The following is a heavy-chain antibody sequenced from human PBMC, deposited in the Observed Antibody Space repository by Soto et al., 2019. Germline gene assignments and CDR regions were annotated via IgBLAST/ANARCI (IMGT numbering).Heavy chain of an antibody. V-gene: IGHV4-30-2*01. CDR1: GGSISSGGYS. CDR3: ARGQVVAAQH. Sequence: QLQLQESSSGLVKPSQTLSLTCAVSGGSISSGGYSWSWIRQPPGKGLEWIGYIYHSGSTYYNPSLKSRVTISVDRSKNQFSLKLSSVTAADTAVSYCARGQVVAAQHWGQGTLVTVSS. J-gene: IGHJ4*02. D-gene: IGHD2-15*01. CDR2: IYHSGST.